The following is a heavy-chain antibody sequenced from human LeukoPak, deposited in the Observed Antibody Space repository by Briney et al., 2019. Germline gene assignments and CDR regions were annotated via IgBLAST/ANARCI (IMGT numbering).Heavy chain of an antibody. CDR2: IYPSGNS. CDR3: TRRTRIAAGVYNIDF. Sequence: SETLSLTCTVSGGSLSGYYWNWLRQPPGKGLEWLGYIYPSGNSDYNPSLKSRVSMSVDTSKKQISLRLSSVTAADTAVYYCTRRTRIAAGVYNIDFWGQGTLVTVSS. D-gene: IGHD6-25*01. V-gene: IGHV4-4*09. CDR1: GGSLSGYY. J-gene: IGHJ4*02.